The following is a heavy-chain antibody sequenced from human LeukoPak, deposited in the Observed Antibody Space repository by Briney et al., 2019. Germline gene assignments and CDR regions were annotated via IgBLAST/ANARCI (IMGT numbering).Heavy chain of an antibody. CDR1: GLTFSTYW. CDR3: ARSLGDD. D-gene: IGHD3-16*01. CDR2: INQNGREK. J-gene: IGHJ4*02. V-gene: IGHV3-7*01. Sequence: GGYLRLSCEVSGLTFSTYWTTWVRQAPGKGLEWVASINQNGREKYYVDSVKGRFTISRDNAKDSLYLQMNSLRDEDTAVYYCARSLGDDWGQGTLVTVSS.